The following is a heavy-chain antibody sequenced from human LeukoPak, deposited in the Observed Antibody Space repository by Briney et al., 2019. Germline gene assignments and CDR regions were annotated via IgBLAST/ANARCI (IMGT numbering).Heavy chain of an antibody. CDR2: ISGSGGST. J-gene: IGHJ4*02. CDR3: AKDLVVVVAATPGGYYFDY. Sequence: SGGSLRLSCAASGFTFSSYAMSWVRQAPGKGLKWVSAISGSGGSTYCADSVKGRFTISRDNSKNTLYLQMNSLRAEDTAVYYCAKDLVVVVAATPGGYYFDYWGQGTLVTVSS. V-gene: IGHV3-23*01. CDR1: GFTFSSYA. D-gene: IGHD2-15*01.